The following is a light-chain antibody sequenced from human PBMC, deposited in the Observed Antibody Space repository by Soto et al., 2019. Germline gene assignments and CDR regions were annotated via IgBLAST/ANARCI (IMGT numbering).Light chain of an antibody. CDR2: GAS. Sequence: EMGLTRSPATLPVSRGERATLSSRASQRVGRNSLAWYHQNPGQAPRLFIYGASTRASGIPDRFSGSGSGTDFTLTISRLEPEDFAVYYCQQYASSPLTFGGGTKVETK. CDR1: QRVGRNS. J-gene: IGKJ4*01. V-gene: IGKV3-20*01. CDR3: QQYASSPLT.